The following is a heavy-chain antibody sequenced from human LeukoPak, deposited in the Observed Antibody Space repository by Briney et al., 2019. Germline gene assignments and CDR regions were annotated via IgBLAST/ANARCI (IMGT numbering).Heavy chain of an antibody. J-gene: IGHJ4*02. V-gene: IGHV3-11*01. CDR1: GFTFSDYY. CDR2: ITSSGSTI. D-gene: IGHD3-22*01. CDR3: AKVPLMRDYYDSSGYTIPPYFDY. Sequence: PGGSLRLSCAASGFTFSDYYMSWIRQAPGKGLEWVSYITSSGSTIYYSDSVEGRFAISRDNSKNTLYLQMNSLRAEDTAVYYCAKVPLMRDYYDSSGYTIPPYFDYWGQGTLVTVSS.